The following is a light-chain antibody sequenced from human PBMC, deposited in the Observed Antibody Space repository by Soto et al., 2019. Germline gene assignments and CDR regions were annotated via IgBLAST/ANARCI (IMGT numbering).Light chain of an antibody. V-gene: IGLV2-14*02. CDR1: SSDVGSYNL. J-gene: IGLJ1*01. Sequence: QSVLTQPASVSGSPGQSITISCTGTSSDVGSYNLVSWYQQHPGKAPKLMIYINDQRPSGVPDRFSGSKSGTSASLAISGLQPEDEADYYCAAWDDSLNALFGTGTKVTVL. CDR3: AAWDDSLNAL. CDR2: IND.